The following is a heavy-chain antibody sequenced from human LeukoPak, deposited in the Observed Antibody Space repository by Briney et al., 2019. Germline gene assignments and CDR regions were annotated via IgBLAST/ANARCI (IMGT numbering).Heavy chain of an antibody. Sequence: GGSLRLSCAPSGFTFSSFAMSWVRQAPGKGLEWVSAISGSGDNTYYADSVKGRFTISRDNSKNTLYLQMNSLRAEDTAVYYCAKTRPLDSSSWSHGDYWGQGTLVTVSS. V-gene: IGHV3-23*01. J-gene: IGHJ4*02. CDR2: ISGSGDNT. D-gene: IGHD6-13*01. CDR3: AKTRPLDSSSWSHGDY. CDR1: GFTFSSFA.